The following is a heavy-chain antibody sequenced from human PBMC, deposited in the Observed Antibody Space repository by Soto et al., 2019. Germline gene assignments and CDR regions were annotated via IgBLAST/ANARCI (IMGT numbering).Heavy chain of an antibody. CDR3: ARQGAGYCISTSCYYYYYGMDV. D-gene: IGHD2-2*01. V-gene: IGHV3-33*01. CDR1: GFTFSSYG. Sequence: ESGGGVVPPGRSLRLSCAASGFTFSSYGMHWVRQAPGKGLEWVAVIWYDGSNKYYADSVKGRFTISRDNSKNTLYLQMNSLRAEDTAVYYCARQGAGYCISTSCYYYYYGMDVWGQGTTVTVSS. J-gene: IGHJ6*02. CDR2: IWYDGSNK.